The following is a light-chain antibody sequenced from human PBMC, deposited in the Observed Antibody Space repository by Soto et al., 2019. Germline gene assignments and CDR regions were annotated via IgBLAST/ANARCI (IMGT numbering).Light chain of an antibody. Sequence: QSVLTQPPSASGTPGQRVTISCSGSSSNIGSNYVYWYQQLPGTAPKLLIYRNNQRPSGVPDRFSGSKSGTSASLAISGLRSEDEADYYCAAWDDSLSGREWVFGGGTQVTVL. V-gene: IGLV1-47*01. CDR1: SSNIGSNY. CDR3: AAWDDSLSGREWV. J-gene: IGLJ3*02. CDR2: RNN.